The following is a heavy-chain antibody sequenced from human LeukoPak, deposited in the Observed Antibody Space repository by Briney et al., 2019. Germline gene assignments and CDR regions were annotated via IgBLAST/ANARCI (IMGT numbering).Heavy chain of an antibody. CDR2: INSDGSSR. J-gene: IGHJ4*02. D-gene: IGHD5-24*01. V-gene: IGHV3-74*01. CDR1: GFTFSSYW. Sequence: PGGSLRLSCGASGFTFSSYWMHWVRQAPGRGLVWISRINSDGSSRSYADSVKGRFTISRDNAKNSLYLQMNSLRAEDTAVYYCARVGWLQPHWGQGTLVTVSS. CDR3: ARVGWLQPH.